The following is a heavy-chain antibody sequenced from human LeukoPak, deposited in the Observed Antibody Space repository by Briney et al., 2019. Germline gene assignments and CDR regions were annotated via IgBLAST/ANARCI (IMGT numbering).Heavy chain of an antibody. D-gene: IGHD3-3*01. CDR1: GGSISSGDYY. Sequence: SQTLSLTCTVSGGSISSGDYYWSWIRQPPGKGLEWIGYIYYSGSTYYNPSLKSRVTISVDTSKNQFSLKLGSVTAADTAVYYCARDGTQPYDFWSGYLSPRGMDVWGQGTTVTVSS. V-gene: IGHV4-30-4*01. J-gene: IGHJ6*02. CDR3: ARDGTQPYDFWSGYLSPRGMDV. CDR2: IYYSGST.